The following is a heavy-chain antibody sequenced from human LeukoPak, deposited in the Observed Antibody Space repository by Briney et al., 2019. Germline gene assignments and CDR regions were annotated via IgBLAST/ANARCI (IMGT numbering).Heavy chain of an antibody. CDR1: GGSISSSSYY. D-gene: IGHD5-24*01. J-gene: IGHJ4*02. Sequence: SETLSLTCTVSGGSISSSSYYWGWIRQPPGKGLEWIGSIYYSGSTYYNPSLKSRVTISVDTSKNQFSLKLSSMTATDTAIYYCTRVATILGVLKWGQGTLVTVSS. CDR3: TRVATILGVLK. V-gene: IGHV4-39*01. CDR2: IYYSGST.